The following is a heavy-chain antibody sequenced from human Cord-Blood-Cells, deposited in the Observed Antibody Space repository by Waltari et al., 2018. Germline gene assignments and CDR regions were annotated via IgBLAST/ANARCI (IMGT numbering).Heavy chain of an antibody. D-gene: IGHD3-3*01. CDR2: ISGSGGST. CDR3: AKLAIFGVVHSNWFDP. J-gene: IGHJ5*02. Sequence: EVQLLESGGGLVQPGGSLRLSCAASGFTFSSYAISWVRQAPGKGLEWVSAISGSGGSTYYADSVKGRFTISRDNSKNTLYLQMNSLRAEDTAVYYCAKLAIFGVVHSNWFDPWGQGTLVTVSS. CDR1: GFTFSSYA. V-gene: IGHV3-23*01.